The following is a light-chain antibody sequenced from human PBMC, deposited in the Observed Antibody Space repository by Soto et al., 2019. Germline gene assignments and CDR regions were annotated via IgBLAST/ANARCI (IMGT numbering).Light chain of an antibody. CDR2: DNN. CDR1: SSNIGNNY. J-gene: IGLJ1*01. V-gene: IGLV1-51*01. Sequence: QSVLTQPPSVSAAPGQKVTISCSGSSSNIGNNYVYWYQHLPGTAPKLLIYDNNKRPSGIPDRFSGSKSGTSATLAISGLQTGDEADYYCETWDNSLSAYVFGTGTKLTVL. CDR3: ETWDNSLSAYV.